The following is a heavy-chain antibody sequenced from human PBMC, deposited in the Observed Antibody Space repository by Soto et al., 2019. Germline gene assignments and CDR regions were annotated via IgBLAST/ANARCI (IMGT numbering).Heavy chain of an antibody. V-gene: IGHV3-30*18. CDR2: ISYDGSNK. CDR3: AKEGTIKRSYYFDF. J-gene: IGHJ4*02. D-gene: IGHD3-10*01. Sequence: GGSLRLSCAASGFTFSSYGMHWVRQAPGKGLEWVAVISYDGSNKYYADSVKGRFTISRDNSKNTLYLQMNSLRAEDTAVYYCAKEGTIKRSYYFDFWAQGTLVTVSS. CDR1: GFTFSSYG.